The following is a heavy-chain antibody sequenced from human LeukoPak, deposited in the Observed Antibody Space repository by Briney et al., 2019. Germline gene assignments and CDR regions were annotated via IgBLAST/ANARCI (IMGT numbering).Heavy chain of an antibody. J-gene: IGHJ4*02. CDR3: AKDITNSGYDSYYFDY. CDR2: ISWDGGST. D-gene: IGHD5-12*01. CDR1: GFTFGDYA. Sequence: PGGSLRLSCAASGFTFGDYAMHWVRQAPGKGLEWVSLISWDGGSTYYADSVRGRFTISRDNSKNSLYLQMNSLRAEDTALYYCAKDITNSGYDSYYFDYWGQGTLVTVSS. V-gene: IGHV3-43D*03.